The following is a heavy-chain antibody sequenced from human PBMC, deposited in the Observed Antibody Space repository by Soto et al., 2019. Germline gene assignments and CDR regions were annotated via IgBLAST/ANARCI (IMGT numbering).Heavy chain of an antibody. D-gene: IGHD5-12*01. CDR2: MNPNSGNT. CDR3: ARRSLVAPKFDP. J-gene: IGHJ5*02. CDR1: GYTFTSYD. Sequence: ASVKVSCKASGYTFTSYDINWVRQATGQGLEWMGWMNPNSGNTGYAQKFQGRVTMTRNTSISTAYMELSSLRSEDTAVYYCARRSLVAPKFDPWGQGTLVTVSS. V-gene: IGHV1-8*01.